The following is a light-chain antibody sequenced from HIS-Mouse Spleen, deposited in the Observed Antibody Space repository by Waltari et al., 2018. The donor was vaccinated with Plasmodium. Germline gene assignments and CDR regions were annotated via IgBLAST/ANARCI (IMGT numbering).Light chain of an antibody. CDR2: EDS. CDR3: YSPDSSGNHRV. CDR1: ALPKKY. Sequence: SYELTQPPSVSVSPGQTARITCSGDALPKKYAYWYQQKSGQAPVLVIYEDSKRPSGIPEGFSGSSSGTMATLTISGAQVEDEADYYCYSPDSSGNHRVFGGGTKLTVL. V-gene: IGLV3-10*01. J-gene: IGLJ3*02.